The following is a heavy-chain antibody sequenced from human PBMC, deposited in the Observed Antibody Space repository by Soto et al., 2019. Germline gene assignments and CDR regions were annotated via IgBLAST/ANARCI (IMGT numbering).Heavy chain of an antibody. CDR1: GYTFTSYA. V-gene: IGHV1-3*01. D-gene: IGHD3-22*01. J-gene: IGHJ3*02. CDR2: INAGNGNT. Sequence: ASVKVSCKASGYTFTSYAMHWVRQAPGQRLEWMGWINAGNGNTKYSQKFQGRVTITRDTSASTAYMELSSLRSEDTAVYYCASLDHYYDSSGYSRGAFDIWGQGTMVTVSS. CDR3: ASLDHYYDSSGYSRGAFDI.